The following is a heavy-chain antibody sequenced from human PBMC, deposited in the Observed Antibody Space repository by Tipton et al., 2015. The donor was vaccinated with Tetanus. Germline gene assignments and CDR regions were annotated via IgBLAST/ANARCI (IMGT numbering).Heavy chain of an antibody. D-gene: IGHD3-10*01. Sequence: EALGFTFSSYWMSWVRQAPGKGLEWVANIKQDGSEKYYVDSVKGRFTISRDNAKNSLYLQMNSLRAEDTAVYYCASFGSGTQYDAFDIWGQGTMVAVSS. V-gene: IGHV3-7*01. CDR3: ASFGSGTQYDAFDI. J-gene: IGHJ3*02. CDR2: IKQDGSEK. CDR1: GFTFSSYW.